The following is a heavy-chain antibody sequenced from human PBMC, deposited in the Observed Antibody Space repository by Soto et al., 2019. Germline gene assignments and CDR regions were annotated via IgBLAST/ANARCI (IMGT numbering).Heavy chain of an antibody. D-gene: IGHD1-20*01. V-gene: IGHV3-30-3*01. Sequence: SLMLSCAASGFSFSDHSMQWVLRAPGNGLEWVPLVAHDGTSKYYAGSVKGRFTISSDKSSNTLFLQMDSLDTEDTADYYCPRDNRITAIVAEIDIWGRGTMVTVSS. CDR3: PRDNRITAIVAEIDI. CDR2: VAHDGTSK. CDR1: GFSFSDHS. J-gene: IGHJ4*02.